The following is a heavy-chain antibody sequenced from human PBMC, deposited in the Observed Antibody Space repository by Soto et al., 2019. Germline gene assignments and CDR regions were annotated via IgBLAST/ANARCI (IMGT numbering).Heavy chain of an antibody. J-gene: IGHJ4*02. D-gene: IGHD6-13*01. Sequence: QVQLVQSGDEVEKPGASVKVSCKASGYAFDNYGISWVRQAPGQGPEWMGWISNYNGNTNYAQNFLGRGTLTTDRSTSTAHMELRSLRSDDTAVYYCVRDLQRFSSWYDHLDSWGQGTRVTVYS. V-gene: IGHV1-18*01. CDR3: VRDLQRFSSWYDHLDS. CDR1: GYAFDNYG. CDR2: ISNYNGNT.